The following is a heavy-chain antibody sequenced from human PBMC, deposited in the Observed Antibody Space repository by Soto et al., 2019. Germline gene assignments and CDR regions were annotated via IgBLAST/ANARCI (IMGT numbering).Heavy chain of an antibody. V-gene: IGHV4-31*03. CDR3: ARDRDSGSVGGDAFDI. D-gene: IGHD3-10*01. CDR2: IYYSGST. CDR1: GGSISSGGYY. Sequence: SETLSLTCTVSGGSISSGGYYWSWIRQHPGKGLEWIGYIYYSGSTYYNPSLKSRVTMSVDTPKNQFSLKLSSVTAADTAVYYCARDRDSGSVGGDAFDIWGQGTMVTVSS. J-gene: IGHJ3*02.